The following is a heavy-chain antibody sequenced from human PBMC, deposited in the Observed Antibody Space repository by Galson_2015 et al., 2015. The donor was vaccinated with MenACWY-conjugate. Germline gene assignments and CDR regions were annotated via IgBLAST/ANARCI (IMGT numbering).Heavy chain of an antibody. CDR2: ISGSGGST. D-gene: IGHD1-26*01. CDR3: AKDSLVGVGATRDRAFDI. V-gene: IGHV3-23*01. Sequence: SLRLSCAASGFTFSSYAMSWVRQAPGKGLEWVSAISGSGGSTYYADSVKGRFTISRDNSKNTLYLQMNSLRAEDTAVYYCAKDSLVGVGATRDRAFDIWGQGTMVTVSS. CDR1: GFTFSSYA. J-gene: IGHJ3*02.